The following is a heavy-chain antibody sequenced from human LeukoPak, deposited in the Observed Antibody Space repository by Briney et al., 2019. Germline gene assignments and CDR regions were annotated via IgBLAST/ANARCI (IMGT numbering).Heavy chain of an antibody. D-gene: IGHD3-22*01. CDR1: GFAFNTYS. CDR2: ISSSSGTT. CDR3: ARAYFDSSPLDY. V-gene: IGHV3-48*04. Sequence: PGRSLRLSCAASGFAFNTYSMNWVRQAPGKGLESVSYISSSSGTTYYADSVKGRFTTSRDNVKNSVYLQMNSLGVEDTAVYYCARAYFDSSPLDYWGQGALVTVSS. J-gene: IGHJ4*02.